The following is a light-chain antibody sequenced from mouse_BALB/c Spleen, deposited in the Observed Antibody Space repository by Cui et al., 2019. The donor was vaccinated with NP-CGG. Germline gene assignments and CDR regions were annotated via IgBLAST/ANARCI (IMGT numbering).Light chain of an antibody. CDR2: GTN. Sequence: QAVVTREPALTTSPGETVPLTCRSSTGAVTTSNYANWVQEKPDHLFTGLIGGTNNRAPGVPARFSGSLIGDKAALTITGAQTEDEAVYFCALWYSNHWVFGGGTKLTVL. CDR3: ALWYSNHWV. J-gene: IGLJ1*01. CDR1: TGAVTTSNY. V-gene: IGLV1*01.